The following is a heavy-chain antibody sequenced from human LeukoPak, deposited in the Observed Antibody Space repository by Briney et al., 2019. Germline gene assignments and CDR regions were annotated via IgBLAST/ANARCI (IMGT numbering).Heavy chain of an antibody. CDR1: GGSSSSYY. J-gene: IGHJ4*02. CDR2: IYYSGST. D-gene: IGHD1-26*01. Sequence: SETLSLTCTVSGGSSSSYYWSWIRQPPGKGLEWIGYIYYSGSTNYNPSLKSRVTISVDTSKNQFSLKLSSVTAADTAVYYCARVCGSAIDYWGQGTLVTVSS. CDR3: ARVCGSAIDY. V-gene: IGHV4-59*01.